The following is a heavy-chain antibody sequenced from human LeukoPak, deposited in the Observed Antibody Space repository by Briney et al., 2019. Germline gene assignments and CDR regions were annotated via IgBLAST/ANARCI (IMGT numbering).Heavy chain of an antibody. D-gene: IGHD4-23*01. J-gene: IGHJ4*02. V-gene: IGHV5-51*01. CDR2: IYPVDSDT. Sequence: GESLKISGKGSGYSFTTYCIAWVRQMPAKGLEWRGIIYPVDSDTTYSPSFQGQVTISADKSISPAYLQWSSLKASDTAIYYCARRLAYGGNTHGYWGQGSLVTVFS. CDR3: ARRLAYGGNTHGY. CDR1: GYSFTTYC.